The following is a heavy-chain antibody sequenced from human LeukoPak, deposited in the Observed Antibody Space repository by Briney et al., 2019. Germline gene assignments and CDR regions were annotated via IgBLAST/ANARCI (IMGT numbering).Heavy chain of an antibody. V-gene: IGHV1-46*01. J-gene: IGHJ4*02. D-gene: IGHD3-22*01. Sequence: ASVKVSCKASGYTFTSYYMHWVRQAPGQGLEWMGVINPSGGSTSYAQKFQGRVTMTRDTSTSTAYMELRSLRSDDTAVYYCARVRDYYDSSGYNDYWGQGTLVTVSS. CDR3: ARVRDYYDSSGYNDY. CDR1: GYTFTSYY. CDR2: INPSGGST.